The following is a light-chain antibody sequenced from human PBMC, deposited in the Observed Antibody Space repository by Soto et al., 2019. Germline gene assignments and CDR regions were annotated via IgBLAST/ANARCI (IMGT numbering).Light chain of an antibody. J-gene: IGKJ4*01. CDR2: HAS. CDR1: QSINNN. V-gene: IGKV3-15*01. CDR3: QKYNDWPLT. Sequence: EIVMTQSPATLSASPGERATLSCRASQSINNNLAWYQQKPGQVPRLLIYHASTWATGIPARFSGSGSGTEITLTISSVQSEDFAVYYCQKYNDWPLTFGGGTKVEIK.